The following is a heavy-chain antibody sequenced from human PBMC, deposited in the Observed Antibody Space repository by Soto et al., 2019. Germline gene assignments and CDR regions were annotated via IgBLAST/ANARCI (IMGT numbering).Heavy chain of an antibody. Sequence: QVQLVQSGAEVKKPGSSVKVSCTASGGTFSSYAISWVRQAPGQGLEWMGGIIPIFGTANYAQKCQGRVTITADESTSTAYMELSSLRSEDTAVYYCARDKGSLVVVVAAPYYYYGMDVWGQGTTVTVSS. D-gene: IGHD2-15*01. CDR3: ARDKGSLVVVVAAPYYYYGMDV. J-gene: IGHJ6*02. CDR1: GGTFSSYA. V-gene: IGHV1-69*01. CDR2: IIPIFGTA.